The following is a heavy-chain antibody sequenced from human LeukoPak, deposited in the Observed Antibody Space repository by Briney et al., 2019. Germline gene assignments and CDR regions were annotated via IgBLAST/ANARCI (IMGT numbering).Heavy chain of an antibody. CDR3: ARAEYCSSTSCYATGYFDL. Sequence: SETLPLTCTVSGGSISSGDYYWSWIRQPPGKGLEWIGYIYYSGSTYYNPSLKSRVTISVDTSKNQYSLKLSSVTAADTAVYYCARAEYCSSTSCYATGYFDLWGRGTLVTVSS. CDR1: GGSISSGDYY. V-gene: IGHV4-30-4*02. CDR2: IYYSGST. D-gene: IGHD2-2*01. J-gene: IGHJ2*01.